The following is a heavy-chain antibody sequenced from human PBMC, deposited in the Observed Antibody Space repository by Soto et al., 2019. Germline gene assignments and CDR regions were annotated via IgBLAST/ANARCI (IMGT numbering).Heavy chain of an antibody. CDR1: GFTFSSYA. D-gene: IGHD3-10*01. CDR2: ITSNGRST. J-gene: IGHJ4*02. Sequence: PGGSLRLSCSASGFTFSSYAMHWVRQAPDKGLEYVSAITSNGRSTFYADSVKGRFTISRDNSKSTLHLQMSSLRAEDTALYYCVKDGDITTVVTPVYYFDSWGQGILVTAPQ. V-gene: IGHV3-64D*06. CDR3: VKDGDITTVVTPVYYFDS.